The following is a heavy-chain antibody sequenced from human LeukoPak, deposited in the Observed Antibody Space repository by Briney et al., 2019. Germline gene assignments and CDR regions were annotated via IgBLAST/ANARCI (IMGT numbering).Heavy chain of an antibody. V-gene: IGHV3-23*01. D-gene: IGHD3-10*01. Sequence: GGSLRLSCAASGVTFSSYAMSWVRQTPGKGLEWVSAISGSGGSTYYADSVKGRFTISRDNSKNTLYLQMNSLRAEDTAVYYCAKDARGILLWFGELLFYFDYWGQGTLVTVSS. CDR1: GVTFSSYA. J-gene: IGHJ4*02. CDR2: ISGSGGST. CDR3: AKDARGILLWFGELLFYFDY.